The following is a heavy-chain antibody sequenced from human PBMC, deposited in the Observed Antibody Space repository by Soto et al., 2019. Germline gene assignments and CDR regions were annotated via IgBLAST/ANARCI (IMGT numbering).Heavy chain of an antibody. V-gene: IGHV3-33*01. CDR1: GFTFSSYG. D-gene: IGHD2-15*01. CDR2: IWYDGSNK. CDR3: AREGIGYCSGGSCSLPRAPMDV. J-gene: IGHJ6*03. Sequence: PGGSLRLSCAASGFTFSSYGMHWVRQAPGKGLEWVAVIWYDGSNKYYADSVKGRFTISRDNSKNTLCLQMNSLRAEDTAVYYCAREGIGYCSGGSCSLPRAPMDVWGKGTTVTVSS.